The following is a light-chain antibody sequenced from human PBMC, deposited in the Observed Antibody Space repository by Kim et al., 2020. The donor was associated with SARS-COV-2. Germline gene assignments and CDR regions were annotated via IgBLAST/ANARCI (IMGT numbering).Light chain of an antibody. Sequence: RVTLSCTGSSSNIGAGYAVHWYQQLPGTAPKLLIYGNTNRPSGVPDRFSGSKSGPSASLAITGLQAEDEADYYCQSYDSSLSGVVFGGGTQLTVL. J-gene: IGLJ2*01. CDR3: QSYDSSLSGVV. CDR2: GNT. V-gene: IGLV1-40*01. CDR1: SSNIGAGYA.